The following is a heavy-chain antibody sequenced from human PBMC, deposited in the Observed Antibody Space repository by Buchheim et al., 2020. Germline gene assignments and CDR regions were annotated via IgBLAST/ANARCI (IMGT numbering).Heavy chain of an antibody. Sequence: QVQLQESGPGLVKPSETLSLTCTVSGGSISSYYWSWIRQPPGKGLEWIGYIYYSGSTNYNPSLKSRVTISVDTSKNQFSLKLSSVTAADTAVYYCARVPIQLWETNDYYYYGMDVWGQGTT. D-gene: IGHD5-18*01. CDR2: IYYSGST. V-gene: IGHV4-59*01. J-gene: IGHJ6*02. CDR1: GGSISSYY. CDR3: ARVPIQLWETNDYYYYGMDV.